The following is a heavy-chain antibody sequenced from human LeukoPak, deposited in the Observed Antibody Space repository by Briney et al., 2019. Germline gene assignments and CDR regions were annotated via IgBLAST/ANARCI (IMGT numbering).Heavy chain of an antibody. V-gene: IGHV4-59*01. Sequence: SETLSLTCTVSGGSISSYYWSWIRQPPGKGLEWIGYIYYSGSTNYNPSLKSRVTISVDASKNQFSLKLSSVTAADAAVYYCARDHRYCSSTSCPEGYYGMDVWGQGTTVTVSS. D-gene: IGHD2-2*01. CDR1: GGSISSYY. CDR3: ARDHRYCSSTSCPEGYYGMDV. J-gene: IGHJ6*02. CDR2: IYYSGST.